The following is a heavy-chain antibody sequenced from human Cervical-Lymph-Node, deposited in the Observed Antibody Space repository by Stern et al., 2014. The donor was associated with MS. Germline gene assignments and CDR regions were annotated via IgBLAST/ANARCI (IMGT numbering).Heavy chain of an antibody. CDR1: GYTLSGLS. Sequence: QVQLVQSGAEVKKPGASVKVSCKVSGYTLSGLSMHWVRQAPGKGLEWVGGFDPEHGETRYAQKFQGRVTMAEGRSTATAYMELSSLRSEDTAVYYCATHRGRVTYYYGMDVWGQGTTVTVSS. J-gene: IGHJ6*02. V-gene: IGHV1-24*01. CDR2: FDPEHGET. D-gene: IGHD2-21*02. CDR3: ATHRGRVTYYYGMDV.